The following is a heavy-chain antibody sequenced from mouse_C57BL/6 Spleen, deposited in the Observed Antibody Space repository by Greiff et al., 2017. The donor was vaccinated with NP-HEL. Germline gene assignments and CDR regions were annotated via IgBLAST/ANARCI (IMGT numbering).Heavy chain of an antibody. Sequence: VQLQQPGAELVMPGASVKLSCKASGYTFTSYWMHWVKQRPGQGLEWIGEIDPSDRYTNYNQKFKGKSTLTVDKSSSTAYMQLSSLTSEDSAVYYCAAFYGYDYAMDYWGQGTSVTVSS. CDR1: GYTFTSYW. CDR2: IDPSDRYT. CDR3: AAFYGYDYAMDY. V-gene: IGHV1-69*01. D-gene: IGHD2-2*01. J-gene: IGHJ4*01.